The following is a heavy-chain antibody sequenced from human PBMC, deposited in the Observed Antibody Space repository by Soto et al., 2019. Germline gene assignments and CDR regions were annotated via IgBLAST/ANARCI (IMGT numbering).Heavy chain of an antibody. J-gene: IGHJ4*02. V-gene: IGHV5-51*01. Sequence: GEALQISCKDSGHSFSNSWIAWVRQMPGKGLEWMGIVYPPDSDTTYSPSFRGQVTISADNSISTAYLQWSSLKASDSAMYYCVRLGVYGDFDYWGPGTLVTVS. CDR1: GHSFSNSW. CDR3: VRLGVYGDFDY. D-gene: IGHD2-8*01. CDR2: VYPPDSDT.